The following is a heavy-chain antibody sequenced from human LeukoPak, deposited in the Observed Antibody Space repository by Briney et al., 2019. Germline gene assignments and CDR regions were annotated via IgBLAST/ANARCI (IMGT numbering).Heavy chain of an antibody. CDR1: EFPFSHYA. CDR2: IGASGYST. D-gene: IGHD4-17*01. CDR3: ARCLSTVNDAFDI. V-gene: IGHV3-23*01. Sequence: PGGSLRLSCAASEFPFSHYAMNWVRQAPGKGLEWVSGIGASGYSTYYADSVKGRFTISRDNSKTTLFLQMNSLRAEDTAVYYCARCLSTVNDAFDIWGQGTMVTVSS. J-gene: IGHJ3*02.